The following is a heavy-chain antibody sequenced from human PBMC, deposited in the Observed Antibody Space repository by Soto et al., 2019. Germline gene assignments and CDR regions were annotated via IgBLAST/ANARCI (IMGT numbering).Heavy chain of an antibody. CDR2: ISAYNGNT. D-gene: IGHD3-3*01. Sequence: ASVTLSCMASGSTFTISGSIWVRKAHGQGLEWMGWISAYNGNTNYAQKLQGRVTMTTDTSTSTAYMELRSLRSDDTAVYYCARELHYDFWSGYPYYYGMDVWGQGTTVTVSS. CDR3: ARELHYDFWSGYPYYYGMDV. J-gene: IGHJ6*02. CDR1: GSTFTISG. V-gene: IGHV1-18*04.